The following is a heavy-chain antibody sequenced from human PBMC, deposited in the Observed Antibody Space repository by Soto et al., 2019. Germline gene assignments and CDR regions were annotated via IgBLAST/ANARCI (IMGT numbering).Heavy chain of an antibody. D-gene: IGHD1-26*01. CDR2: ISSSSSTI. Sequence: SGGSLRLSCAASGFTFSSYSMNWVRQAPGKGLEWVSYISSSSSTIYYADSVKGRFTISRDNAKNSLYLQMNSLRAEDTAVYYCARRGSGSYYDYWGQGTLVTVSS. J-gene: IGHJ4*02. CDR3: ARRGSGSYYDY. V-gene: IGHV3-48*01. CDR1: GFTFSSYS.